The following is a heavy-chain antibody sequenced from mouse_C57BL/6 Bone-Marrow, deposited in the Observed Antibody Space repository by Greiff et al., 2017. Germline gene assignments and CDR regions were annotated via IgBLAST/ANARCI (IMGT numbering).Heavy chain of an antibody. Sequence: QVQLQQPGAELVMPGASVKVSCKASGYTFTSYWMHWVKQRPGQGLEWIGEIDPSDSYTNYNQKFKGKSTLTVDKSSSTAYMQLSSLTSEDSAVYYCARFHYDYDGYYAMDYWGQGTSVTVSS. CDR3: ARFHYDYDGYYAMDY. CDR2: IDPSDSYT. CDR1: GYTFTSYW. J-gene: IGHJ4*01. V-gene: IGHV1-69*01. D-gene: IGHD2-4*01.